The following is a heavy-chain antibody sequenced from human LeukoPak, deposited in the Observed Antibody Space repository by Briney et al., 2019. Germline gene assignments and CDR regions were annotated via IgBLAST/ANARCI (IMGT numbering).Heavy chain of an antibody. CDR3: ARFYGGNTY. CDR2: IYYSGST. Sequence: PSETLSLTCTVSGYSISSGYYWGWIRQPPGKGLEWIGSIYYSGSTYYNPSLKSRVTISVDTSKNQFSLKLSSVTAADTAVYYCARFYGGNTYWGQGTLVTVSS. V-gene: IGHV4-38-2*02. CDR1: GYSISSGYY. D-gene: IGHD4-23*01. J-gene: IGHJ4*02.